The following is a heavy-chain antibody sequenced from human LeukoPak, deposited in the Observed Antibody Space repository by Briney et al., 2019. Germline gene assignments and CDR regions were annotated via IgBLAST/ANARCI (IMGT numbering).Heavy chain of an antibody. CDR2: IIPILGIA. CDR3: ARVTGLRAAAGLPFDY. D-gene: IGHD6-13*01. J-gene: IGHJ4*02. V-gene: IGHV1-69*04. CDR1: GGTFSSYA. Sequence: VASVKVSCTASGGTFSSYAISWVRQAPGQGLEWMGRIIPILGIANYAQKFQGRVTITADKSTSTAYMELSSLRSEDTAVYYCARVTGLRAAAGLPFDYWGQGTLVTVSS.